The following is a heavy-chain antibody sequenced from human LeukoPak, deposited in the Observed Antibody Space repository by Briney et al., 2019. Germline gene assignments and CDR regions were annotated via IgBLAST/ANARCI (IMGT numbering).Heavy chain of an antibody. V-gene: IGHV1-69-2*01. CDR3: ATGLRFYYYMDV. CDR1: GYTFTDYY. CDR2: VDTEDGET. J-gene: IGHJ6*03. Sequence: ASVKISCKVSGYTFTDYYMHWVQQAPGKGLEWMGLVDTEDGETIYAEKFQGRVTITADTSTDTAYMELSSLRSEDTAVYYCATGLRFYYYMDVWGKGTTVTVSS. D-gene: IGHD3-3*01.